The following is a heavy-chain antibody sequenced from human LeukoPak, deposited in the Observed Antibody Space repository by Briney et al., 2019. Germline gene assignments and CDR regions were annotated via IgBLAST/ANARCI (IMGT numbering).Heavy chain of an antibody. CDR3: ARDLSFSPDY. CDR2: ISPDGDFK. CDR1: GFTFRSSW. V-gene: IGHV3-74*01. Sequence: GGSLRLSCAASGFTFRSSWRHWVRQVPGKGLVWVSHISPDGDFKDYADSVKGRFIISRDNAKNTLFLQVNRLRAEDTALYFCARDLSFSPDYWGQGTLVTVSS. J-gene: IGHJ4*02.